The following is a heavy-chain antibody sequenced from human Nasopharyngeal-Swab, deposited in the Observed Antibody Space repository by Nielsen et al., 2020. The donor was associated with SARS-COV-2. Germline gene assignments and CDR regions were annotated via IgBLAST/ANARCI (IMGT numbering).Heavy chain of an antibody. CDR3: ARDKDGFDY. Sequence: GESLKISCAASGFTFSSYWMSWVRQAPGKGLEWVANIKQDGSEKYYVDSVKGRFTTSRDNAKNSLYLQMNSLRAEDTAVYYCARDKDGFDYWGQGTLVTVSS. CDR2: IKQDGSEK. V-gene: IGHV3-7*03. J-gene: IGHJ4*02. CDR1: GFTFSSYW.